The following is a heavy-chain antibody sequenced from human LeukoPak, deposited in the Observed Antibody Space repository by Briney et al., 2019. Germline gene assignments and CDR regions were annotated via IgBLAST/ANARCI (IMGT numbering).Heavy chain of an antibody. V-gene: IGHV3-23*01. CDR2: NSGSGGST. CDR1: GFTFSSYG. Sequence: GGSLRLSCAASGFTFSSYGMSWVRQAPGKGLEWASANSGSGGSTYYADSVKGRFTISRDNAKNSLYLQMNSLRAEDTAVYYCAELGITMIGGVWGKGTTVTISS. J-gene: IGHJ6*04. D-gene: IGHD3-10*02. CDR3: AELGITMIGGV.